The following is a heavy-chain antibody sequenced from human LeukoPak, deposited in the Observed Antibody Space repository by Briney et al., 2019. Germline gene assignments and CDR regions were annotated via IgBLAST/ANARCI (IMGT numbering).Heavy chain of an antibody. J-gene: IGHJ3*01. D-gene: IGHD2-15*01. CDR1: GGSISSYY. CDR3: ARHRGGFDL. CDR2: IYYSGGT. V-gene: IGHV4-59*01. Sequence: SETLSLTCTISGGSISSYYWSWIRQPPGKGLEWIGYIYYSGGTNYNPSLKSRVTISVDTSKIHFSLKLSSVTAADTAAYYCARHRGGFDLWGQGTMVTVSS.